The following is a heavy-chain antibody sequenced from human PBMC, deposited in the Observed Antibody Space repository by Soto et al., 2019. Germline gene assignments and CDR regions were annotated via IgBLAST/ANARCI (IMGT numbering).Heavy chain of an antibody. CDR1: GFTFDDYA. Sequence: GGSLRLSCAASGFTFDDYAMHWVRQAPGKGLEWVSGISWNSGSIGYADSVKGRFTIFRDNAKNSLYLQMNSLRAEDTALYYCTLKPRFLGSGYDYDYWGQGTLVTVSS. D-gene: IGHD5-12*01. V-gene: IGHV3-9*01. CDR2: ISWNSGSI. J-gene: IGHJ4*02. CDR3: TLKPRFLGSGYDYDY.